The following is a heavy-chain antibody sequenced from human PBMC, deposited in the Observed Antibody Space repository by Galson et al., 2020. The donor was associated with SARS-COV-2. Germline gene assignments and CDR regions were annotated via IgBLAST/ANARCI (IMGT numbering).Heavy chain of an antibody. CDR3: ARGRDRYFGAGSYYAFGY. D-gene: IGHD3-10*01. Sequence: ASVKVSCKASGYTFSNLGITWVRQAPGQGLEWMGWIRADNGDTNYAQSLQGRVAMTTDTSTTTVHMELRSLRSDDTAVYYCARGRDRYFGAGSYYAFGYWGQGTLVTVSS. J-gene: IGHJ4*02. CDR2: IRADNGDT. V-gene: IGHV1-18*01. CDR1: GYTFSNLG.